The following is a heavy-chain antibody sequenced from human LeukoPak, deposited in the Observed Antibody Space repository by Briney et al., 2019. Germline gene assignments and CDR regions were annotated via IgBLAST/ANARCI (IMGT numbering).Heavy chain of an antibody. D-gene: IGHD2-8*02. Sequence: ASVKVSCNASRHTFTGCYMHWVRQAPGQGLECMGWMDPDGGGSTNYAQMFQGRVTMTRDTAINTPYTELSSMRSYDTAISYWGRVSGRSGPFEYWGQGTPVTVSS. CDR3: GRVSGRSGPFEY. CDR1: RHTFTGCY. V-gene: IGHV1-2*02. J-gene: IGHJ4*02. CDR2: MDPDGGGST.